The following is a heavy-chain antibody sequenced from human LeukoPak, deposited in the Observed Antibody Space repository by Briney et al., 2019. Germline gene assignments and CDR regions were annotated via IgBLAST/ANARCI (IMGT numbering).Heavy chain of an antibody. D-gene: IGHD6-13*01. CDR2: ISGFNGDT. V-gene: IGHV1-18*01. Sequence: ASVKVSCKASGFTFTSYGITWVRQDPGQGLEWMGWISGFNGDTNYARKFQGRVTMTTDTSTRTAYMELRSLRSDDTAVYYCARDIQSFLPTGSSWFPADYWGQGTLVTVSS. CDR3: ARDIQSFLPTGSSWFPADY. CDR1: GFTFTSYG. J-gene: IGHJ4*02.